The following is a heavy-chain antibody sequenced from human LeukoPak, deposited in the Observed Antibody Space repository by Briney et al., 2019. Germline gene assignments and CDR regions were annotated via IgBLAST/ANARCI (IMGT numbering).Heavy chain of an antibody. D-gene: IGHD3-9*01. Sequence: ASVKVSCKVSGYTLTELSMHWVRQAPGKGLEWMGGFDPEDGETIYAQKFQGRVTMTEDTSTDTAYMELSSLRSEDTVVYYCATGSYDILTGPAGFDPWGQGTLVTVSS. CDR3: ATGSYDILTGPAGFDP. CDR2: FDPEDGET. J-gene: IGHJ5*02. V-gene: IGHV1-24*01. CDR1: GYTLTELS.